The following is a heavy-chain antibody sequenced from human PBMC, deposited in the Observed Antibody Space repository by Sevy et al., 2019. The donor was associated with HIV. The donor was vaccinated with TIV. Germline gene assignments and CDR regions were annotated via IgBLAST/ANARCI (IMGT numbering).Heavy chain of an antibody. CDR3: ARWDV. V-gene: IGHV3-7*01. CDR2: IKEDGSDK. J-gene: IGHJ6*04. CDR1: GFTFSSYW. Sequence: GGSLRLSCAASGFTFSSYWMNWVRQAPGKGLEWVPNIKEDGSDKSYVDSVKGRFTISRDNAQNSRYLEMNSLIAEDTAVYYCARWDVWGKGTTVTVSS.